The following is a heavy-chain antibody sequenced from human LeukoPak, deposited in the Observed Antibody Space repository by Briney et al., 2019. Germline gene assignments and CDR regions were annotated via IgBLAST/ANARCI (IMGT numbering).Heavy chain of an antibody. CDR2: ISSSSSTI. CDR1: GFIFGNYA. CDR3: ARGTSWGYDPNGFDI. D-gene: IGHD5-12*01. V-gene: IGHV3-48*02. Sequence: GGSLRLSCAASGFIFGNYAMNWVRQAPGKGLDWLSYISSSSSTIYYADSVKGRFTISRDNAKNSLHLQMNSLRDEDTAVYYCARGTSWGYDPNGFDIWGQGTMVTVSS. J-gene: IGHJ3*02.